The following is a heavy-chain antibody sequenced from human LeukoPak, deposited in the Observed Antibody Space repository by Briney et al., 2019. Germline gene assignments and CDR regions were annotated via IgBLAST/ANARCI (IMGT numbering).Heavy chain of an antibody. Sequence: GGSLRLSCAASGFLFSSYSMYWVRQTPGKGPEYVAAISSRGTTTHYGDSVQGRFIVSRDNSNYTLYLQMGGLRPDDTAVYFCARKGSGGWDDYWGRGTLVIVSS. CDR3: ARKGSGGWDDY. CDR1: GFLFSSYS. V-gene: IGHV3-64*02. CDR2: ISSRGTTT. D-gene: IGHD2-8*02. J-gene: IGHJ4*02.